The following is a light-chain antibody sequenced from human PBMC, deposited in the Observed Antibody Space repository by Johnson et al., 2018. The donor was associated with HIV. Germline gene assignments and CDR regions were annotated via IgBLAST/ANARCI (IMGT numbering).Light chain of an antibody. J-gene: IGLJ1*01. CDR2: ENK. V-gene: IGLV1-51*02. CDR3: GTGDSSLGAWV. CDR1: SSNIGKNY. Sequence: QSVLTQPPSVSAAPGQMVSISCSGSSSNIGKNYVSWYQQFPGTAPKLLIHENKKRPSGIPDRFSGSKSGTSATLDITGLQTGDEADYYCGTGDSSLGAWVFGTGTKFTVL.